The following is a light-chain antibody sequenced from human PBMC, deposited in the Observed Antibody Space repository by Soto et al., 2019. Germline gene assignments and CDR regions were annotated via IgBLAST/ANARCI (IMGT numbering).Light chain of an antibody. Sequence: EIVMTQSPATLSVSPGERATLSCRASQSVSSNLAWYQQKPGQAPRLLIYGESTRATGIPARFSGSGSGTEFTRTISSLQSEEFAVYYCQQYNNWPPTFGGGTKVEIK. V-gene: IGKV3-15*01. CDR2: GES. CDR1: QSVSSN. J-gene: IGKJ4*01. CDR3: QQYNNWPPT.